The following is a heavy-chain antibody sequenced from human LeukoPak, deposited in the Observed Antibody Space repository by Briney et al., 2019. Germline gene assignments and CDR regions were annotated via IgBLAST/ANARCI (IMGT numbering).Heavy chain of an antibody. CDR1: GFTFRNYV. CDR3: AKRGDYYSYYYVMEV. CDR2: ITGDGNTI. V-gene: IGHV3-23*01. J-gene: IGHJ6*02. D-gene: IGHD2-21*02. Sequence: GGSLGLSCAASGFTFRNYVIHWVRQAPGKGLEWVSSITGDGNTIIYADSVKGRFTISRDYSKNTLYLQMNSLRVEDTAIYYCAKRGDYYSYYYVMEVWGQGTTVIVSS.